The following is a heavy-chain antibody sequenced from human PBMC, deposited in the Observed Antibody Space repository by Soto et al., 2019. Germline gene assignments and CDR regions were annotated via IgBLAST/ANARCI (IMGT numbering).Heavy chain of an antibody. Sequence: LRLSCAASGFSFSTYPMVWVRQAPGKRLEALSSISGSGGKTYYKDSVKGRFTISRDNSKNTVDLQMNTLRPEDTAVYYCAKILSTVTSYYYGMDAWGQGTTVTVSS. D-gene: IGHD4-17*01. J-gene: IGHJ6*02. CDR2: ISGSGGKT. CDR3: AKILSTVTSYYYGMDA. V-gene: IGHV3-23*01. CDR1: GFSFSTYP.